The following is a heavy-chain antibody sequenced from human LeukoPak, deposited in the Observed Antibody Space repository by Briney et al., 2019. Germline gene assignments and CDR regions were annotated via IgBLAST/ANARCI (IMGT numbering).Heavy chain of an antibody. CDR1: GGSMSYNH. Sequence: SETLSLTCSVSGGSMSYNHWSWIRQPAGKQLKWIGRIFSSGTTTYNPSLKSRVTMSIDTSKNQFSLQLTSVTAADTAVYYCARDDSRGSVVYFDFWGQGTLATVSS. CDR3: ARDDSRGSVVYFDF. CDR2: IFSSGTT. D-gene: IGHD4-23*01. V-gene: IGHV4-4*07. J-gene: IGHJ4*02.